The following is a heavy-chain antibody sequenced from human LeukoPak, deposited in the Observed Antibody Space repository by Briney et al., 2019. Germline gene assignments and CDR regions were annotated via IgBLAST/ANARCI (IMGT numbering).Heavy chain of an antibody. J-gene: IGHJ4*02. CDR3: AKDLRVPAAGTKVDY. Sequence: GGSLRLSCAASGFTFSSYGMHWVRQAPGKGLEWVAFIRYDGSNKYYADSVKGRFAISRDNSKNTLYLQMNSLRAEDTAVYYRAKDLRVPAAGTKVDYWGQGTLVTVSS. CDR2: IRYDGSNK. D-gene: IGHD6-13*01. CDR1: GFTFSSYG. V-gene: IGHV3-30*02.